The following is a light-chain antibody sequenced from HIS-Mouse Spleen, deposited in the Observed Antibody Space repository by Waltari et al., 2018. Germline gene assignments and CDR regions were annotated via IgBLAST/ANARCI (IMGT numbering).Light chain of an antibody. CDR2: QDS. Sequence: SYELTQPPSVSVSPGQTASITCSGDKLGDKYACWSQQKPGQSPVLVIYQDSKRPSGIHERFSGSNSGNTATLTISGTQAMDEADYYCQAWDSSTGVFGTGTKVTVL. CDR1: KLGDKY. J-gene: IGLJ1*01. CDR3: QAWDSSTGV. V-gene: IGLV3-1*01.